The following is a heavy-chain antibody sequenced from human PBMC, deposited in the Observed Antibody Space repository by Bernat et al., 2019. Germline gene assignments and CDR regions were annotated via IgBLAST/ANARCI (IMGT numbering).Heavy chain of an antibody. CDR3: AKDRLVGALYY. V-gene: IGHV3-30*18. CDR2: ISYDGSNK. CDR1: GFTFSSYG. D-gene: IGHD1-26*01. J-gene: IGHJ4*02. Sequence: VQLVESGGGVVQPGRSLRLSCAASGFTFSSYGMHWVRQAPGKGLEWVAVISYDGSNKYYADSVKGRFTMSRDNSKNTLYLQMNSLRAEDTAVYYCAKDRLVGALYYWGQGTLVTVSS.